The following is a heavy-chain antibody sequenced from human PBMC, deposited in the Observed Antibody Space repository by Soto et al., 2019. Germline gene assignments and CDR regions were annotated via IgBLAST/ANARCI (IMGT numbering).Heavy chain of an antibody. V-gene: IGHV1-58*01. J-gene: IGHJ4*02. CDR1: GFTFSNSA. CDR2: IVVGRGNT. D-gene: IGHD2-21*02. Sequence: QMQVVQSGPEVKKPGTSVKVSCKTSGFTFSNSAVQWVRQARGQRLEWVGRIVVGRGNTNYAQKFQERVTITRDMSTNTAYMELSSLGAEDTAVYYCAAEVYSGGDCCHFDYWGQGTLVTVSS. CDR3: AAEVYSGGDCCHFDY.